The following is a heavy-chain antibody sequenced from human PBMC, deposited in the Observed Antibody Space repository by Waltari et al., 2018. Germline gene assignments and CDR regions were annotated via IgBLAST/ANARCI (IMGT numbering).Heavy chain of an antibody. V-gene: IGHV1-69*12. J-gene: IGHJ3*01. D-gene: IGHD1-26*01. CDR3: ARRDLGFAFDV. CDR1: GGTCCSYS. Sequence: VHLVQSWAELWKPGSSVTVSCKASGGTCCSYSIAWVRQAAGQGLEWLGGIIPSYGRPQYANNFQGRVTLTADASTTTVFLEMSGLRAEDTAIYFCARRDLGFAFDVWGQGTLVIVSS. CDR2: IIPSYGRP.